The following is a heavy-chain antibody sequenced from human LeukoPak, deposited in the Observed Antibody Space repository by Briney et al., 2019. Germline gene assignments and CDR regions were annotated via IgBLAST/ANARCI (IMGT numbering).Heavy chain of an antibody. Sequence: GASVKVSCKASGYTFTCYYMHWVRQAPGQGLEWMGWINPNSGGTNYAQKFQGRVTMTRDTSISTAYMEVSRLRSDDTAVYYCARAPGGYAFDIWGQGTMVTVSS. J-gene: IGHJ3*02. CDR2: INPNSGGT. V-gene: IGHV1-2*02. CDR1: GYTFTCYY. CDR3: ARAPGGYAFDI.